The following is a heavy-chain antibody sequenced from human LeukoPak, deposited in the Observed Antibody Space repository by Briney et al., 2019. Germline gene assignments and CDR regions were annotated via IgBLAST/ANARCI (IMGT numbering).Heavy chain of an antibody. Sequence: SETLSLTCAVYGGSFSGYYWSWIRQPPGKGLEWIGEINHSGSTNYNPSLKSRVTISVDTSKNQFSLKLSSVTAADTAVYYCARPFWSGYPFDYWGQGTLVTVSS. CDR2: INHSGST. D-gene: IGHD3-3*01. J-gene: IGHJ4*02. V-gene: IGHV4-34*01. CDR1: GGSFSGYY. CDR3: ARPFWSGYPFDY.